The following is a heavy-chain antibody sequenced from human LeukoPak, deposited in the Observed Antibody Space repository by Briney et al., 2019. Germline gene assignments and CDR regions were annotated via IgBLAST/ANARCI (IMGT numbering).Heavy chain of an antibody. Sequence: PSETLSLTCTVSGGSITSYYWSWIRQTPGKGLEWVGYIYYSGSTNYNPSLKSRVTISVDTSKNQFSLKLTSVTAADTAVYYCARTTEGGYTYGYFYYYYMDVWGKGTTVTISS. CDR1: GGSITSYY. J-gene: IGHJ6*03. CDR2: IYYSGST. CDR3: ARTTEGGYTYGYFYYYYMDV. V-gene: IGHV4-59*01. D-gene: IGHD5-18*01.